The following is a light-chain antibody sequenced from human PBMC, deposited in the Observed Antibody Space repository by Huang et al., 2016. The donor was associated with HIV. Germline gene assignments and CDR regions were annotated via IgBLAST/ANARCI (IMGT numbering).Light chain of an antibody. V-gene: IGKV1-13*02. Sequence: VRLTQSPSSLSASVGDTVIISCRASQDIGTSLAWYQQKTGGAPKLLISGASTLQSGVPSRFSGDSVGTYFALFINNRQPEYFATYYCQQLHSYPITCGQGTRLDTK. J-gene: IGKJ5*01. CDR1: QDIGTS. CDR3: QQLHSYPIT. CDR2: GAS.